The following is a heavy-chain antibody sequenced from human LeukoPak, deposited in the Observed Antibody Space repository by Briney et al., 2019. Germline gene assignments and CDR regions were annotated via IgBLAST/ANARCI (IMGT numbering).Heavy chain of an antibody. CDR1: GYTFTGYY. D-gene: IGHD3-22*01. CDR3: ARDERYDSSGYPFDY. CDR2: INPNSGGT. Sequence: ASVKVSCKASGYTFTGYYMHWVRQAPGQGLEWMGWINPNSGGTNYAQKFQGRVTMTRDTSISTAYMELSRLRSDDTAVYYCARDERYDSSGYPFDYWGQGTLVTVSS. V-gene: IGHV1-2*02. J-gene: IGHJ4*02.